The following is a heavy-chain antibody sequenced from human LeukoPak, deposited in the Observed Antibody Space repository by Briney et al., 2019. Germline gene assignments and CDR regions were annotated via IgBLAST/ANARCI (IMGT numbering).Heavy chain of an antibody. Sequence: GGSLRPSCAASGFTFSSYAMSWVRQAPGKGLEWVSLISGDGGSTYYADSVKGRFTISRDNSKNSLYLQMNSLRTEDTALYYCAKDKRYSGYDPFDYWGQGTLVTVSS. J-gene: IGHJ4*02. D-gene: IGHD5-12*01. V-gene: IGHV3-43*02. CDR1: GFTFSSYA. CDR3: AKDKRYSGYDPFDY. CDR2: ISGDGGST.